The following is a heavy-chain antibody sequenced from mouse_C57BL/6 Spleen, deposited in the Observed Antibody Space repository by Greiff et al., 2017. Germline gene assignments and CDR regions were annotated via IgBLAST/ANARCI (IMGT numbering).Heavy chain of an antibody. V-gene: IGHV1-81*01. CDR1: GYTFTSYG. CDR2: IYPRSGNT. Sequence: QVQLKESGAELARPGASVKLSCKASGYTFTSYGISWVKQRTGQGLEWIGEIYPRSGNTYYNEKFKGKATLTADKSSSTAYMELRSLTSEDSAVYFWARWREYYGSSYFDYWGQGTTLTVSS. D-gene: IGHD1-1*01. J-gene: IGHJ2*01. CDR3: ARWREYYGSSYFDY.